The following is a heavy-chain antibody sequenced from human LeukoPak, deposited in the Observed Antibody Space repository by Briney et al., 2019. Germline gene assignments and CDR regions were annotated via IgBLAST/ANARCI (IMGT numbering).Heavy chain of an antibody. Sequence: SSVKVSCKASGGTFSSYAISWVRQAPGQGLEWMGRIIPIFGTANYAQKFQGRVTITTDESTSTAYMELSSLRSEDTAVYYCARDLFGVVVAATNWFDPWGQRTLVTVSS. J-gene: IGHJ5*02. D-gene: IGHD2-15*01. V-gene: IGHV1-69*05. CDR3: ARDLFGVVVAATNWFDP. CDR2: IIPIFGTA. CDR1: GGTFSSYA.